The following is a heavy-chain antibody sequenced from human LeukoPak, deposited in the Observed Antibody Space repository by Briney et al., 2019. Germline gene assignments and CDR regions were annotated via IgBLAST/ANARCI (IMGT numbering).Heavy chain of an antibody. D-gene: IGHD3-9*01. CDR2: ISSSSSTI. CDR1: GFTFSSYS. CDR3: ARDRRTYYDILTGYYPLDI. J-gene: IGHJ3*02. Sequence: PGGSLRLSCAASGFTFSSYSMNWVRQAPGKGLEWVSYISSSSSTIYYADSVKGRFTISRDNAKNSLYLQMNSLRAEDTAVYYFARDRRTYYDILTGYYPLDIWGQGTMVTVSS. V-gene: IGHV3-48*01.